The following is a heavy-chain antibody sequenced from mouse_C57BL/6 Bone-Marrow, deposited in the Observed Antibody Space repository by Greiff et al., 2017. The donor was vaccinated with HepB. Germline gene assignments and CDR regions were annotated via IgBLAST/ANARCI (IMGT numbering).Heavy chain of an antibody. Sequence: VKLVESGPGLVQPSQRLSITCTVSGFSLTSYGVHWVRQSPGKGLEWLGVIWSGGSTDYNAAFISRLSISKDNSKSQVFFKMNSLQADDTAIYYCARPDYYGSSPYYAMDYWGQGTSVTVSS. CDR1: GFSLTSYG. CDR2: IWSGGST. CDR3: ARPDYYGSSPYYAMDY. D-gene: IGHD1-1*01. J-gene: IGHJ4*01. V-gene: IGHV2-2*01.